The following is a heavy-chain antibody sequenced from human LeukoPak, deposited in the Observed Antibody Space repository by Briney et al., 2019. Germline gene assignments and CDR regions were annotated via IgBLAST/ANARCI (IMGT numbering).Heavy chain of an antibody. D-gene: IGHD1-26*01. V-gene: IGHV3-48*01. J-gene: IGHJ6*03. CDR3: AKDGDTMSGTYYYDMDV. CDR2: ISSSSSTI. CDR1: GFTFSSYS. Sequence: GGSLRLSCAASGFTFSSYSMNWVRQAPGKGLEWVSYISSSSSTIYYADSVKDRFTISRDNAKNTLYLQMNSLRGEDTAVYYCAKDGDTMSGTYYYDMDVWGKGTTVTIS.